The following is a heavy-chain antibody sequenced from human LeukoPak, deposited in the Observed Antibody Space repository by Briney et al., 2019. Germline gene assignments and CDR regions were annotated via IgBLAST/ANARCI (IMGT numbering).Heavy chain of an antibody. V-gene: IGHV1-8*01. J-gene: IGHJ4*02. CDR3: SIRTSRGVSGSSYFDS. CDR1: GYTFSSYD. D-gene: IGHD3-10*01. Sequence: ASVKVSCKASGYTFSSYDINWVRQAAGQGPEWMGWMNPNSGNTAYAQNFQGRVIMTRNTSISTAYMELSSLRFEDTAVFYCSIRTSRGVSGSSYFDSWGQGTLVTVSS. CDR2: MNPNSGNT.